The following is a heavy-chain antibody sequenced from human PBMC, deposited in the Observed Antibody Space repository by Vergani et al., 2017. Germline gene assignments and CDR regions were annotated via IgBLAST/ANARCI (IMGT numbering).Heavy chain of an antibody. CDR1: GYTFTSYY. D-gene: IGHD1-14*01. J-gene: IGHJ5*02. Sequence: QVQLVQSGAEVKKPGASVKVSCKASGYTFTSYYMHWVRQAPGQGLEWMVIINPSGGSTSYAQKFQGRVTMTRDTATSTVYMGLSSLRSEDTAVYYCARESQPNQKEPKNWFDPWGQGTLVTVSS. V-gene: IGHV1-46*03. CDR2: INPSGGST. CDR3: ARESQPNQKEPKNWFDP.